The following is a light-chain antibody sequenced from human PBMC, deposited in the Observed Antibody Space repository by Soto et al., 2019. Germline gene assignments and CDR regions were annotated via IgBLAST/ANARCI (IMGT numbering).Light chain of an antibody. Sequence: DIQMTQSPSSLSASVGDRATITCRASQGIRIDLGWYQQKPGKAPKRLIYDASNLQSGVPSRFSGSGSGTEFTLTISSLQPEDFDTYSCLQHYSYPWTLRQGTKVDI. CDR3: LQHYSYPWT. CDR1: QGIRID. J-gene: IGKJ1*01. CDR2: DAS. V-gene: IGKV1-17*01.